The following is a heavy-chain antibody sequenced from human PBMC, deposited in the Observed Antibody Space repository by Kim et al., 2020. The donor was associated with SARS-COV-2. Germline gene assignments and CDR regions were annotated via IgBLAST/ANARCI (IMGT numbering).Heavy chain of an antibody. J-gene: IGHJ4*02. Sequence: PTRKSRVTISVDTSKSQFSLKVSSVTAADTAVYYCARVLEGYSSGWYEDYWGQGTLVTVSS. D-gene: IGHD6-19*01. CDR3: ARVLEGYSSGWYEDY. V-gene: IGHV4-59*01.